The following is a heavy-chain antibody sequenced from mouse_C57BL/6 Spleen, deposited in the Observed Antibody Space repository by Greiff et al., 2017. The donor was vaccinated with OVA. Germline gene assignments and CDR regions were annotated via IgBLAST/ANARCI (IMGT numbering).Heavy chain of an antibody. V-gene: IGHV1-82*01. CDR1: GYAFSSSW. Sequence: VQLQESGPELVKPGASVKISCKASGYAFSSSWMNWVKQRPGKGLEWIGRIYPGDGDTNYNGKFKGKATLTADKSSSTAYMQLSSLTSEDSAVYFCARHGPYAMDYWGQGTSVTVSS. D-gene: IGHD1-1*02. J-gene: IGHJ4*01. CDR2: IYPGDGDT. CDR3: ARHGPYAMDY.